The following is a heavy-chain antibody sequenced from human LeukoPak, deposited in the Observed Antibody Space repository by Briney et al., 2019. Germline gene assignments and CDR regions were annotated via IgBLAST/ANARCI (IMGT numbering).Heavy chain of an antibody. Sequence: PSETLSLTCTVSGGSISSSSYYWGWIRQPPGKGLEWIGYIYYSVSTNYNPSLKSRVTISVDTSKNQFSLKLSSVTAADTAVYYCARDRTGTTYYYGMDVWGQGTTVTVSS. D-gene: IGHD1-1*01. V-gene: IGHV4-61*05. CDR3: ARDRTGTTYYYGMDV. CDR1: GGSISSSSYY. J-gene: IGHJ6*02. CDR2: IYYSVST.